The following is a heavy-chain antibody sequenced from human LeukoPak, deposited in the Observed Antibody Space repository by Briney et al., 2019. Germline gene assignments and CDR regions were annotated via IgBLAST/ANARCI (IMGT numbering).Heavy chain of an antibody. J-gene: IGHJ4*02. CDR2: ISGSGGST. CDR1: GFTFSNYG. Sequence: GGSLRLSCAASGFTFSNYGMHWVRQAPGKGLEWVSAISGSGGSTYYADSVKGRFTISRDNSKNTLYLQMNSLRAEDTAVYYCAKDFGPYYYDSSGYYPDYWGQGTLVTVSS. V-gene: IGHV3-NL1*01. D-gene: IGHD3-22*01. CDR3: AKDFGPYYYDSSGYYPDY.